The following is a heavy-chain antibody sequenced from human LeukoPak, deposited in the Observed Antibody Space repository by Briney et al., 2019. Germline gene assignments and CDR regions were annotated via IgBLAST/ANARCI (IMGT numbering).Heavy chain of an antibody. CDR2: ISYDGSSK. CDR1: GFTFSDFA. D-gene: IGHD3-10*01. CDR3: ARPNYYGSGSYAYFDY. V-gene: IGHV3-30-3*01. Sequence: GALILSCAASGFTFSDFAMHWVRPAPGQGLEWVALISYDGSSKYYADSMKGRFTISRDNSKNTLFLQVNSLRAEDTATYYCARPNYYGSGSYAYFDYWGQGSLVTVSS. J-gene: IGHJ4*02.